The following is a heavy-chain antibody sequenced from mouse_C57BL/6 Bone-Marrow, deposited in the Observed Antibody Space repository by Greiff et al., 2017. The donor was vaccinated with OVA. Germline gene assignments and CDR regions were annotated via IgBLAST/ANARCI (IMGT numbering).Heavy chain of an antibody. CDR3: VRGYGFYYAMDD. J-gene: IGHJ4*01. Sequence: EVKLMESGGGLVQPKGSLKLSCAASGFSFNTYAMNWVRQAPGKGLEWVARIRSKSNNYATYYADSVKDRFTISRDDSESMLYLQMNNLKTEDTAMYYCVRGYGFYYAMDDWGQGTSVTVSS. D-gene: IGHD1-1*02. V-gene: IGHV10-1*01. CDR1: GFSFNTYA. CDR2: IRSKSNNYAT.